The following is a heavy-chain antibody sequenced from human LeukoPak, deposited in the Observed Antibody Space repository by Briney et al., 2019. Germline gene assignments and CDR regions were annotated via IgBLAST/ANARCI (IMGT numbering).Heavy chain of an antibody. CDR3: ARARQGDCSSTSCYFGYYYYYMDV. J-gene: IGHJ6*03. CDR2: FYYSGST. V-gene: IGHV4-59*01. D-gene: IGHD2-2*01. Sequence: SETLSLTCTVSGGSITSYYWSWIRQPPGKGLELIGFFYYSGSTNYNPSLKSRVTISLDTSKNQFSLKLTSVTAADTAVYYCARARQGDCSSTSCYFGYYYYYMDVWGKGTTVTVSS. CDR1: GGSITSYY.